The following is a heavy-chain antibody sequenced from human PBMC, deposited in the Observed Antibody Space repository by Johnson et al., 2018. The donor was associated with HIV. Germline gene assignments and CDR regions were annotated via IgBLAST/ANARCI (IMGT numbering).Heavy chain of an antibody. CDR2: INSDGSST. CDR1: GFTFSSHW. CDR3: ARAIDQGYSSGWSSDVYDI. J-gene: IGHJ3*02. D-gene: IGHD6-19*01. V-gene: IGHV3-74*02. Sequence: VQLVESGGGLVQPGGSLRLSCAASGFTFSSHWMHWVRQPPGKGLVWVSRINSDGSSTSYADSMKGRFTISRDNAKNTLYLQMNSLRVEDTAVYYCARAIDQGYSSGWSSDVYDIWGQGTMVTVSA.